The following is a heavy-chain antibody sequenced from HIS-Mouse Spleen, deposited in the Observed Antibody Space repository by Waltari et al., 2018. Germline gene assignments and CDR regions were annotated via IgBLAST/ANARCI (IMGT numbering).Heavy chain of an antibody. J-gene: IGHJ2*01. D-gene: IGHD6-13*01. Sequence: QLQLQESGPGLVKPSETLSLTCTVSGGSISSRSYYWGWIRQTQGKGLEWIWSIDYSGGTYYNPALKSRVTISVDTSKDQFSLRLSSGTAADTAVYYCSREIPYSSSWYDWYFDLWGRGTLVTVSS. CDR1: GGSISSRSYY. V-gene: IGHV4-39*07. CDR2: IDYSGGT. CDR3: SREIPYSSSWYDWYFDL.